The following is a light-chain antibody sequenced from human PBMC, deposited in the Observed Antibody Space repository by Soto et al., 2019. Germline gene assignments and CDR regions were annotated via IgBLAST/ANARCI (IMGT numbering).Light chain of an antibody. CDR1: QSFSSTY. Sequence: IVLTQSPGTLSLSPGERATLSCRASQSFSSTYLAWYQQRPGQAPRLLIYGASSRATGIPDRFSGSASGTEFTLTVSSLQPEDFATYHCQEYKTWTFGQGTKV. CDR3: QEYKTWT. V-gene: IGKV3-20*01. J-gene: IGKJ1*01. CDR2: GAS.